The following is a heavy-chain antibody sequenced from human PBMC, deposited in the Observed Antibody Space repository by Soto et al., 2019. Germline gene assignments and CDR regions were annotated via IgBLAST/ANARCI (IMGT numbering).Heavy chain of an antibody. J-gene: IGHJ2*01. V-gene: IGHV3-33*01. Sequence: QVQLVESGGGVVQPGRSLRLSCAASGFTFRNYGMHWVRQAPGKGLEWVALIWYDGSNTFYTDSVKGRFTISRDNSKSTRHLQMNSLRAEDTAVYYCTRDVSSRYFDLWGRGSLVTVSS. CDR1: GFTFRNYG. CDR2: IWYDGSNT. CDR3: TRDVSSRYFDL.